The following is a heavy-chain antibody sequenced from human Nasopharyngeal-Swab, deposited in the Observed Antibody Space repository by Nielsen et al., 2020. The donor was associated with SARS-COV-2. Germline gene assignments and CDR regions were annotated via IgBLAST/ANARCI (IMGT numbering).Heavy chain of an antibody. CDR3: ATSPPGDGDYVIGY. Sequence: ASVKVSCKVSGYTLNELSMHWVRQAPGKGLEWMGGFDPEDGETIYAQKFQGRVTMTEDTSTDTAYMELSSLRSEDTAVYYCATSPPGDGDYVIGYWGQGTLVTVSS. D-gene: IGHD4-17*01. V-gene: IGHV1-24*01. CDR2: FDPEDGET. CDR1: GYTLNELS. J-gene: IGHJ4*02.